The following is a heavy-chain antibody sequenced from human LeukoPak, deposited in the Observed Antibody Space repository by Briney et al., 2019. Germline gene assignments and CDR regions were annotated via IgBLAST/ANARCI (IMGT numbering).Heavy chain of an antibody. Sequence: GGTLRLSCAASGFTFSSYGMSWVRQAPGKGLEWVSAISGSGGSTYYADSVKGRFTISRDNSKNTLYLQMNSLRAEDTAVYYCAKGGIVVVMIDYWGQGTLVTVSS. CDR2: ISGSGGST. V-gene: IGHV3-23*01. J-gene: IGHJ4*02. CDR3: AKGGIVVVMIDY. D-gene: IGHD3-22*01. CDR1: GFTFSSYG.